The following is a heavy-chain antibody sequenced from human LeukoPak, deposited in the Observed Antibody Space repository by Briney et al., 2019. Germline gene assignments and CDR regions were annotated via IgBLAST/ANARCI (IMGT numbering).Heavy chain of an antibody. CDR2: IYYSGST. CDR3: ARGSDYRFGELLVY. D-gene: IGHD3-10*01. CDR1: GGSISSYY. Sequence: SETLSLTCTVSGGSISSYYWSWIRQPPGKGLEWIGYIYYSGSTNYNPSLKSRVTISVDTSKNQFSLKLSSVTAADTAVYYCARGSDYRFGELLVYWGQGTLVTVSS. J-gene: IGHJ4*02. V-gene: IGHV4-59*08.